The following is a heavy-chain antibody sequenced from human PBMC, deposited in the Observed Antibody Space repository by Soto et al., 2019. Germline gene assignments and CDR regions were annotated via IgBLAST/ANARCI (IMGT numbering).Heavy chain of an antibody. J-gene: IGHJ4*02. CDR3: ARQEYYSGSCDYFAC. CDR1: GGSISSSNSY. CDR2: IYHGGNT. Sequence: TSETLSLTCTVSGGSISSSNSYWGWVRQPPGKGLEWIGSIYHGGNTYYNPSLESRVTISVDTSRNQFSLRLSSVTAADTAAYYCARQEYYSGSCDYFACWGQGTLVTVSS. D-gene: IGHD1-26*01. V-gene: IGHV4-39*01.